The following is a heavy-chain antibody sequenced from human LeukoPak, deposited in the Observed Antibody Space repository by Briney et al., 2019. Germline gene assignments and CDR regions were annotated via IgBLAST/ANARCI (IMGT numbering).Heavy chain of an antibody. J-gene: IGHJ4*02. CDR2: ISSSSSYI. D-gene: IGHD6-13*01. Sequence: PGGSLRLSCAASGFTFSSYSMNWVRQAPGKGLEWVSSISSSSSYIYYADSVKGRFTISRDNAKNTLYLQMNSLRAEDTAVYYCASPPGSAADTRWGQGTLVTVSS. CDR1: GFTFSSYS. V-gene: IGHV3-21*01. CDR3: ASPPGSAADTR.